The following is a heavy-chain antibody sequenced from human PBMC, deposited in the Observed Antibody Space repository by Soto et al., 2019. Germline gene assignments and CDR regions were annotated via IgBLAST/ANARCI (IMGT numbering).Heavy chain of an antibody. CDR2: ISYDGSNK. CDR3: ARDMDDFWSGYYPSGAFDI. Sequence: PGGSLRLSCAASGFTCSSYAMHWVRQAPGKGLEWVAVISYDGSNKYYADSVKGRFTISRDNSKNTLYLQMNSLRAEDTAVYYCARDMDDFWSGYYPSGAFDIWGQGTMVTVSS. J-gene: IGHJ3*02. V-gene: IGHV3-30-3*01. D-gene: IGHD3-3*01. CDR1: GFTCSSYA.